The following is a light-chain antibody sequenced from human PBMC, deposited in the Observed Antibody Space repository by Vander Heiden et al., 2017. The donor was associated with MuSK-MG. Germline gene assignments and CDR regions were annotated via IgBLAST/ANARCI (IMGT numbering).Light chain of an antibody. CDR1: QSVSSSN. CDR3: QHYGSSPYT. Sequence: EIVLTQSPGTLSLSPGERATLSCRASQSVSSSNLAWYQQKPGQAPRLLMYAASSRATGIPDRFSGSGSGTDFSLTISRVEAEDFAVYFCQHYGSSPYTFGQGTKLEIK. J-gene: IGKJ2*01. V-gene: IGKV3-20*01. CDR2: AAS.